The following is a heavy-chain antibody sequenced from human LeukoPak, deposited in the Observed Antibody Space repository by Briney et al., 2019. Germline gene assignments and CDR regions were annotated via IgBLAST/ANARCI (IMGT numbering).Heavy chain of an antibody. CDR3: AKPPEYSSSWCFDY. Sequence: GGSLRLSCAASGFTFSSYAMTWVRQAPGKGLEWVSTITGSGGYTYYADSGKSRFTISRDNSKNTLYLQTNSLRAEDTAVYYCAKPPEYSSSWCFDYWGQGALVTVSS. V-gene: IGHV3-23*01. J-gene: IGHJ4*02. D-gene: IGHD6-13*01. CDR2: ITGSGGYT. CDR1: GFTFSSYA.